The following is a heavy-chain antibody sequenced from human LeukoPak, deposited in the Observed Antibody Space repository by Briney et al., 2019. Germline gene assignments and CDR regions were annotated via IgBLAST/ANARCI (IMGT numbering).Heavy chain of an antibody. CDR3: AKTGRTVTTPFDY. V-gene: IGHV3-9*01. Sequence: GGSLRLSCAASGFTFDDYAMPWVRQAPGKGLEWVSGISWNSGSIGYADSVKGRFTISRDNAKNSLYLQMNSLRAEDTALYYCAKTGRTVTTPFDYWGQGTLVTVSS. CDR2: ISWNSGSI. J-gene: IGHJ4*02. D-gene: IGHD4-17*01. CDR1: GFTFDDYA.